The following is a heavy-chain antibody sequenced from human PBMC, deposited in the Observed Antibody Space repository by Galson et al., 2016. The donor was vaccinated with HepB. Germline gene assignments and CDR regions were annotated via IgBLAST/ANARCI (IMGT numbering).Heavy chain of an antibody. CDR2: ISTRRTT. D-gene: IGHD1-26*01. V-gene: IGHV3-23*01. CDR1: GFVFSNFG. J-gene: IGHJ4*02. Sequence: SLRLSCAASGFVFSNFGLSWVRQAPGKGLEGVASISTRRTTYYSDSVQGRFTISRDNADNSLSLQMNSLSGDDTALYYCAKDGSYSGNLHGYFDYWGQGTLVTVSS. CDR3: AKDGSYSGNLHGYFDY.